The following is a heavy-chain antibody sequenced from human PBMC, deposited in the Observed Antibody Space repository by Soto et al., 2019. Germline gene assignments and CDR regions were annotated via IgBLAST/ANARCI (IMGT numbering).Heavy chain of an antibody. J-gene: IGHJ6*02. D-gene: IGHD3-3*01. V-gene: IGHV1-18*04. CDR1: GYTFTSYG. CDR3: ARDKGGTYDFWSGYYKGGNYYYGMDV. Sequence: ASVKVSCKASGYTFTSYGISWVRQAPGQGLEWMGWISAYNGNTNYALKLQGRVTMTTDTSTNTAYMELRSLRSDDTAVYYCARDKGGTYDFWSGYYKGGNYYYGMDVWGQGTTVTVS. CDR2: ISAYNGNT.